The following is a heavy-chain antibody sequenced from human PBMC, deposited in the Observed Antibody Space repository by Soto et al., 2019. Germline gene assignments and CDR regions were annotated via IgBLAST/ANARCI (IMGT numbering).Heavy chain of an antibody. Sequence: SETLSLTCTVSGGSISSYFCGWIRQPPGKGLEWIGYIFDSGSSNYHPSLQSRVTISVDTSRNQFSLQLTSVTAADTAVYYCATSEGRDGHSFDYWGPGTLVTVSS. CDR2: IFDSGSS. CDR3: ATSEGRDGHSFDY. J-gene: IGHJ4*02. CDR1: GGSISSYF. V-gene: IGHV4-59*01. D-gene: IGHD1-26*01.